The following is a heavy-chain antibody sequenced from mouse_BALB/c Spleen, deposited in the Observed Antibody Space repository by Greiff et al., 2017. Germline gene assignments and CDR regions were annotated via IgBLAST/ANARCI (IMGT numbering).Heavy chain of an antibody. Sequence: QVQLQQPGAELVKPGASVKLSCKASGYTFTSYWMHWVKQRPGQGLEWIGEIDPSDSYTNYNQKFKGKATLTVDKSSSTAYMQLSSLTSEDSAVYYCARRVRDYYAMDYWGQGTSVTVSS. J-gene: IGHJ4*01. V-gene: IGHV1-69*02. CDR1: GYTFTSYW. CDR2: IDPSDSYT. CDR3: ARRVRDYYAMDY. D-gene: IGHD2-2*01.